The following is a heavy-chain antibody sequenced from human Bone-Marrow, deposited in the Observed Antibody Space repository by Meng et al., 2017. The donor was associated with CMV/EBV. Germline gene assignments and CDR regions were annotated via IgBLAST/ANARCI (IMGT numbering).Heavy chain of an antibody. Sequence: SETLSLTCTISGGSISTYYWSWIRQPAGKGLEWIGYIYYIGSTNYNPSLKSRLTISMDTYKNQLSLKVKSVTAADTAVYYCARVGRRDGYNSPFVNWGQGTLVTVSS. CDR1: GGSISTYY. J-gene: IGHJ4*02. CDR2: IYYIGST. CDR3: ARVGRRDGYNSPFVN. V-gene: IGHV4-59*01. D-gene: IGHD5-24*01.